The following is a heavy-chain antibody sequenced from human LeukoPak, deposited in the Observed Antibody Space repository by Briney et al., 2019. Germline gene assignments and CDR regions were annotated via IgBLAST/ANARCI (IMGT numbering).Heavy chain of an antibody. CDR2: INHSGST. Sequence: PSQSLSPAWPLDARSFSGYYWSCVRQPPRRGLGWVGAINHSGSTTYNPSLKSRVTFSVATSKTQFTLKLRSMTAAAAAVYYCARVLSSRNYGSVTNSRMDVGGQGATVTVCS. D-gene: IGHD3-10*01. CDR1: ARSFSGYY. V-gene: IGHV4-34*01. J-gene: IGHJ6*02. CDR3: ARVLSSRNYGSVTNSRMDV.